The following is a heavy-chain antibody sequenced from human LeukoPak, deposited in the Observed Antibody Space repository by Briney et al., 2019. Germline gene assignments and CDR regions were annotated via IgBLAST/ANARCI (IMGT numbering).Heavy chain of an antibody. D-gene: IGHD3-10*02. CDR2: ISSSGSTT. Sequence: GRSLRLSCAASGFTFSSYEMNWARQAPGEGLEWATYISSSGSTTYYADSVKGRFTISRDNAKNSLYLQMNSLRAEDMAVYYCAKLGITMFGGVWGKGTTATIHS. CDR3: AKLGITMFGGV. J-gene: IGHJ6*04. V-gene: IGHV3-48*03. CDR1: GFTFSSYE.